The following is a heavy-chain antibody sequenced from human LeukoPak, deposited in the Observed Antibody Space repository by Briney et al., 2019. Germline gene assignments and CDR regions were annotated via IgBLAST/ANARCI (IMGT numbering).Heavy chain of an antibody. V-gene: IGHV3-30-3*01. J-gene: IGHJ3*02. CDR1: GFTFSSYA. CDR3: GGSSWYMERYAFDI. CDR2: ISYDGSNK. Sequence: QTGGSLRLSCAASGFTFSSYAMHWVRQAPGKGLEWVAVISYDGSNKYYADSVKGRFTISRDNSKNTLYLQMNSLRAEDTAVYYCGGSSWYMERYAFDIWGQGTMVTVSS. D-gene: IGHD6-13*01.